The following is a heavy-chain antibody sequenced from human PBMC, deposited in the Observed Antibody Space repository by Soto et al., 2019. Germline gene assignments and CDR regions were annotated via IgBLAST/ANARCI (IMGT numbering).Heavy chain of an antibody. CDR3: ATSYGSGYLAFDF. CDR1: GDTFNFYS. J-gene: IGHJ4*02. Sequence: QVQLVQSGAEVKRPGSSVKVSCKASGDTFNFYSINWVRQAPGLGLEWLGRVNPSLSISNYAQRFQGRVMMPADKSTRTAYTDLSGLRSEDTAIYYCATSYGSGYLAFDFWGQGALVTVSS. CDR2: VNPSLSIS. V-gene: IGHV1-69*04. D-gene: IGHD3-10*01.